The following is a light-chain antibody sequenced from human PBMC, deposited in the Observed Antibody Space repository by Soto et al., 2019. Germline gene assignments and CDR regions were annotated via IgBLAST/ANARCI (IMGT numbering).Light chain of an antibody. J-gene: IGLJ1*01. CDR2: SDD. CDR1: SSNIGSNY. CDR3: AAWNDNPNGQGYV. Sequence: QSVQSHPASASGTPGHGVTISCSGSSSNIGSNYVNWYQHLPGTAPKLLIYSDDQRPSGVPDRFSGSKSGTSASLAISGLQSEDEAEYFCAAWNDNPNGQGYVFGTGTKVTXL. V-gene: IGLV1-44*01.